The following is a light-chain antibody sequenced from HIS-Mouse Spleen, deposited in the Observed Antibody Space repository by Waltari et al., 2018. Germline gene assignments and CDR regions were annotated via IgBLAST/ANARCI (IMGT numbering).Light chain of an antibody. V-gene: IGKV3-11*01. CDR3: QQRSNWPYT. J-gene: IGKJ2*01. Sequence: EIVFTQSPATLSLSPGERATLPCRASQSVSSYLAWYQQKPGQAPRLLIYDASNRATGIPARFSGSGSGTDFTLTISSLEPEDFAVYYCQQRSNWPYTFGQGTKLEIK. CDR1: QSVSSY. CDR2: DAS.